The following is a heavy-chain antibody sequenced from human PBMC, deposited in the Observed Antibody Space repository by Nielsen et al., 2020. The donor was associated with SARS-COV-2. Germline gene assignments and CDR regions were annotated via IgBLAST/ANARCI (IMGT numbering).Heavy chain of an antibody. CDR1: GGSFSGYY. D-gene: IGHD3-10*01. CDR3: ARARLWFGEPIGGYPDY. V-gene: IGHV4-34*01. CDR2: INHSGST. J-gene: IGHJ4*02. Sequence: SQTLSLTCAVYGGSFSGYYWSWIRQPPGKGLEWIGEINHSGSTNYNPSLKSRVTISVGTSKNQFSLKLSSVTAADTAVYYCARARLWFGEPIGGYPDYWGQGTLVTVSS.